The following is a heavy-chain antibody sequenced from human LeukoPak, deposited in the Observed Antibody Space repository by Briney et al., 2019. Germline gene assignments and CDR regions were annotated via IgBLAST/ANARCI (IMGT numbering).Heavy chain of an antibody. CDR3: ARGPYCSGGSCYFAFDI. V-gene: IGHV4-59*01. CDR2: IYYSGST. Sequence: SETLSLTCTVSGGSISSYYWSWIRQPPGKGLEWIGYIYYSGSTNYNPSLKSRVTISVDTSKNQFSLKLSSVTAADTAVYYCARGPYCSGGSCYFAFDIWGQGTMVTVSS. CDR1: GGSISSYY. D-gene: IGHD2-15*01. J-gene: IGHJ3*02.